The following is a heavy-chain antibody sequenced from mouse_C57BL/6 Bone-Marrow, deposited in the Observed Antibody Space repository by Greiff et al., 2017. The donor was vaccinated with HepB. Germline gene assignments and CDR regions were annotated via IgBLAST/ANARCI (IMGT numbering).Heavy chain of an antibody. CDR1: GFTFSDYY. V-gene: IGHV5-12*01. J-gene: IGHJ3*01. Sequence: DVKLVESGGGLVQPGGSLKLSCAASGFTFSDYYMYWVRQTPEKRLEWVAYISNGGGSTYYPDTVKGRFTISRDNAKNTLYLQMSRLKSEDTAMYYCARPFYGLAWFAYWGQGTLVTVSA. CDR2: ISNGGGST. D-gene: IGHD1-1*01. CDR3: ARPFYGLAWFAY.